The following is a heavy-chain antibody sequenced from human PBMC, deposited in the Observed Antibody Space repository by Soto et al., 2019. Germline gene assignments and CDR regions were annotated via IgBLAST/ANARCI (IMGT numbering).Heavy chain of an antibody. CDR2: IYTAGTT. Sequence: GGSLRLSCAASGFAVSANYVWWVCHAPGKGLEWVSLIYTAGTTYYADSLKGRFTFSRDNSKNSPYLQMNSLRAEDTAVYYCTRVPHPLPDNLFDPWGTGTLVTVSS. J-gene: IGHJ5*02. CDR1: GFAVSANY. CDR3: TRVPHPLPDNLFDP. D-gene: IGHD1-1*01. V-gene: IGHV3-53*01.